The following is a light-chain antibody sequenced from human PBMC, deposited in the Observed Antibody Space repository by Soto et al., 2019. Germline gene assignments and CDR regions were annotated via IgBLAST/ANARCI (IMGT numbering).Light chain of an antibody. CDR2: NNN. CDR1: SSNIGSNP. V-gene: IGLV1-44*01. J-gene: IGLJ2*01. Sequence: QSVLTQPPSASGTLGQRVTISCSGSSSNIGSNPVHWYQQVPGTAPKLLIHNNNQRPSGVPARFSGSKSGTSASLAISGLQSEDEADYYCAAWDDSLNGVLFGGGTKLTVL. CDR3: AAWDDSLNGVL.